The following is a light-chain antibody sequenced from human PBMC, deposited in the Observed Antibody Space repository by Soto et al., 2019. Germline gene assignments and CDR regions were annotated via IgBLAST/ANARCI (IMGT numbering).Light chain of an antibody. V-gene: IGKV3-15*01. Sequence: EIVMTQSPATLSVSPGERATLSCRASQSISINLAWYQQKPGQAPRLLIYGASTRATGIPARFSGSGSGTEFTLTISSLQSEDFAFYYCHQYNNWPRTFXQGTKVDIK. CDR3: HQYNNWPRT. J-gene: IGKJ1*01. CDR2: GAS. CDR1: QSISIN.